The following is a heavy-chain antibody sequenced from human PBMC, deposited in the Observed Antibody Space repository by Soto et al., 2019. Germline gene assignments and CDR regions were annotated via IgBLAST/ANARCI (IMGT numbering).Heavy chain of an antibody. Sequence: GGSLRLSCAASGFTFSNYAMSWVRQAPGKGLEWVSAISGSGGSIYYADSVRGRFTISRDNSKNTLYLQMTSLRADDTAVYYCAKGPLYYDILTGYSPPDYWGQGTLVTVSS. CDR3: AKGPLYYDILTGYSPPDY. CDR1: GFTFSNYA. CDR2: ISGSGGSI. D-gene: IGHD3-9*01. V-gene: IGHV3-23*01. J-gene: IGHJ4*02.